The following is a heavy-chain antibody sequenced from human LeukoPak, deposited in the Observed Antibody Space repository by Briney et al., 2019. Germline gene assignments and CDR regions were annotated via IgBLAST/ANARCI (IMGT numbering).Heavy chain of an antibody. CDR3: AKDVVVIPVAGDASDI. D-gene: IGHD2-2*01. J-gene: IGHJ3*02. CDR1: GFTFNNDA. CDR2: ASGSGGST. V-gene: IGHV3-23*01. Sequence: GGSLRLSCAASGFTFNNDAMTWVRQAPGKGLEWVSGASGSGGSTYYADSVKGRFTISRDNSKNTLYLQTNSLRAEDTAVYYCAKDVVVIPVAGDASDIWGQGTMVTVSS.